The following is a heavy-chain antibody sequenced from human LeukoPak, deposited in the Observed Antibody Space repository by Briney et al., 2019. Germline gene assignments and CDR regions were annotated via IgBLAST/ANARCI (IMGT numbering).Heavy chain of an antibody. CDR1: GGSISSGSYY. Sequence: SQTLSLTCTVSGGSISSGSYYWSWIRQPAGKGLEWIGRIYTSGSTNYNPSLKSRVTISVDTSKNQSSLKLSSVTAADTAVYYCARDGGSYYYDSSGYPASWFDPWGQGTLVTVSS. J-gene: IGHJ5*02. CDR3: ARDGGSYYYDSSGYPASWFDP. V-gene: IGHV4-61*02. CDR2: IYTSGST. D-gene: IGHD3-22*01.